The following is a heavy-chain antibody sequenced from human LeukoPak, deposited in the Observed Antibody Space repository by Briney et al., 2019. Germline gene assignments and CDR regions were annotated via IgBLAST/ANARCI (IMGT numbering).Heavy chain of an antibody. Sequence: GESLKISCQSSGYRFTDYWIAWVRQMPGKRLEWMGMVYPGDSDTRYSPSFRGQVTISADKSISTAYLQWSSLKASDTAIYYCARRGSSGTYYVFDSWGQGTLVIVSS. V-gene: IGHV5-51*01. CDR1: GYRFTDYW. CDR2: VYPGDSDT. CDR3: ARRGSSGTYYVFDS. D-gene: IGHD3-22*01. J-gene: IGHJ4*02.